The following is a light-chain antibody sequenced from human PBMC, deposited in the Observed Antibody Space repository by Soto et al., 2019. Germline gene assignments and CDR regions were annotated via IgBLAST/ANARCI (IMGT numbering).Light chain of an antibody. CDR2: AAS. V-gene: IGKV1-39*01. CDR1: QGVSAY. Sequence: DIQMTQSPSSLSASVGDRVSITCRSSQGVSAYLLWYQQTQGQAPKLLIYAASNLLSGVPSRFRGSRQGTNFTLTTSSLQPEHFATYYCKQSYRTPHTFGQGTKLETK. J-gene: IGKJ2*01. CDR3: KQSYRTPHT.